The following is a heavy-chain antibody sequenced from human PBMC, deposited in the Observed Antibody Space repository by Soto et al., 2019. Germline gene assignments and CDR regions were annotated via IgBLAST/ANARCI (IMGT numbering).Heavy chain of an antibody. CDR2: IIPIFGTA. J-gene: IGHJ5*02. Sequence: SVKVSCKASGGTFSSYAISWVRQAPGQGLEWMGGIIPIFGTANYAQKFQGRVTITADESTSTAYMELSSLRSEDTAVYYCARDCSSTSCTHVDWFDPWGQGTMVSVSA. V-gene: IGHV1-69*13. CDR1: GGTFSSYA. D-gene: IGHD2-2*01. CDR3: ARDCSSTSCTHVDWFDP.